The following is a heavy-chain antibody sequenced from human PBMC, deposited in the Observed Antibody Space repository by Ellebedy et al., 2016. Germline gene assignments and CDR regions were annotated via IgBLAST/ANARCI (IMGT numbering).Heavy chain of an antibody. J-gene: IGHJ6*02. CDR3: ASRNYGMDV. CDR1: GFTFSSNW. V-gene: IGHV3-74*01. CDR2: INSDGSRS. Sequence: ETLSLTCAASGFTFSSNWMHWVRQAPGKGLVWVSRINSDGSRSTYADSVKGRFTISRDNAKNSLYLQMNSLRDEDTAVYYCASRNYGMDVWGQGTTVTVSS.